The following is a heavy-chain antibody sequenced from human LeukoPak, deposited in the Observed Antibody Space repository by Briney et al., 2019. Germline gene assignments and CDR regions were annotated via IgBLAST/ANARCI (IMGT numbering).Heavy chain of an antibody. CDR1: GYTFTGYY. Sequence: AASVKVSCKASGYTFTGYYMHWVRQAPGQGLDWMGWINPNSGGTNYAQKFQGRVTMTRDTSISTAYMELSRLRSDDTAVYYCARRVCSSTSCYDPDYWGQGTLVTVSS. CDR2: INPNSGGT. V-gene: IGHV1-2*02. J-gene: IGHJ4*02. D-gene: IGHD2-2*01. CDR3: ARRVCSSTSCYDPDY.